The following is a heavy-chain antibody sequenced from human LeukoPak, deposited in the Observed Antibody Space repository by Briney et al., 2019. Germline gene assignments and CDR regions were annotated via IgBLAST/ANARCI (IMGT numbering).Heavy chain of an antibody. CDR2: FDPEDGET. CDR1: GYTLTELS. D-gene: IGHD1-14*01. CDR3: ATLSEPRIRGVNWFDP. Sequence: ASVNVSCKVSGYTLTELSMHWVRQAPGKGLEWMGGFDPEDGETIYAQKFQGRVTMTEDTSTDTAYMELSSLRSEDTAVYYCATLSEPRIRGVNWFDPWGQGTLVTVSS. J-gene: IGHJ5*02. V-gene: IGHV1-24*01.